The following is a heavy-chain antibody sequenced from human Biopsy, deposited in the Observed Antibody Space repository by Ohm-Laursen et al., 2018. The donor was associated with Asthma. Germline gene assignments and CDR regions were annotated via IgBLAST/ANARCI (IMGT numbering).Heavy chain of an antibody. V-gene: IGHV4-39*01. CDR2: IYYSGTT. J-gene: IGHJ6*02. CDR1: SGSGGYMRSGNYY. CDR3: VRGSSSWHHGPFHYYYGLDV. D-gene: IGHD6-13*01. Sequence: SDTLSLTCSLSSGSGGYMRSGNYYWGWIRQPPGKGLEWIGSIYYSGTTYYNPSLEFRVTVSADTTKNQFSRKLTSVTAADTAVYYCVRGSSSWHHGPFHYYYGLDVWGQGTTATVSS.